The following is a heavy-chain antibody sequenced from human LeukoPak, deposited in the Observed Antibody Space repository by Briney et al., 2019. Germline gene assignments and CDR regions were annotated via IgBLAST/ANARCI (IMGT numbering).Heavy chain of an antibody. V-gene: IGHV1-2*02. CDR3: AREATMLTNWFDP. D-gene: IGHD3-10*02. CDR1: GYTFTGYY. Sequence: AASVKVSCKASGYTFTGYYMHWVRQAPGQGLEWMGWINPSSGGTNYAQKFQGRVTMTRDTSISTAYMELSRLRSDDTAVYYCAREATMLTNWFDPWGQGTLVTVSS. J-gene: IGHJ5*02. CDR2: INPSSGGT.